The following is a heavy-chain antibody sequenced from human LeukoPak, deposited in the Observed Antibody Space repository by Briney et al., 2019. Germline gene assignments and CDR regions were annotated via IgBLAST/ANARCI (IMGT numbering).Heavy chain of an antibody. D-gene: IGHD2-2*01. CDR1: GFSLSTSGVG. J-gene: IGHJ5*02. V-gene: IGHV2-5*01. Sequence: SGPTLVKPTQTLTLTCTFSGFSLSTSGVGVGWIRQPPGKALEWLALIHWNDDKRYSPSLKSRLTITKDTSKNQVVLTMTNMDPVDTATYYCAHSSGYCSSTSCSNWFDPWGQGTLVTVSS. CDR3: AHSSGYCSSTSCSNWFDP. CDR2: IHWNDDK.